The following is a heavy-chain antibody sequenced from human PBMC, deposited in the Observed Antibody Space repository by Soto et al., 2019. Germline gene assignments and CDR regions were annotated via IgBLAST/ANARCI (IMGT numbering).Heavy chain of an antibody. D-gene: IGHD7-27*01. V-gene: IGHV1-69*01. CDR1: GGTFNSFG. CDR2: IIPVFGTT. CDR3: AIEVWGRGGYYLDS. J-gene: IGHJ4*02. Sequence: QVHVVQSGAEVKKPGSSVKVTCKAFGGTFNSFGINWVRQAPRQGLEWMGGIIPVFGTTKYAQKFRDRVTLVADGSTSTSYMELISLTSDDTAVYYCAIEVWGRGGYYLDSWGQGTLVTVSS.